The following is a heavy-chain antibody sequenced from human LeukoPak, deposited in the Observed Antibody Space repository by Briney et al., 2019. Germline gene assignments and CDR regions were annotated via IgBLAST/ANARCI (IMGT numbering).Heavy chain of an antibody. Sequence: PGGSLTLSCAASGFTFSSYSMNWVRQAPGKGLEWVSSISSSSRYIYYADSVKGRFTISRDNAKNSLYLQMNSLRAEDTAVYYCARAGLDSGSYFTDYWGQGGMGSVCS. D-gene: IGHD1-26*01. CDR1: GFTFSSYS. CDR2: ISSSSRYI. V-gene: IGHV3-21*01. CDR3: ARAGLDSGSYFTDY. J-gene: IGHJ4*02.